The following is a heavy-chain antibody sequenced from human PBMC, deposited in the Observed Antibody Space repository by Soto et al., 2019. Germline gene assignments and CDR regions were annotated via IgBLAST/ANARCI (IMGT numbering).Heavy chain of an antibody. CDR1: GFTFGTYW. Sequence: GGSLRLSCVGSGFTFGTYWLSWVRQAPGKGLEWVGNIKEDGSDKNYVDSVKGRFTMSRDNAQNSLYLQMSSLRAEDTAVYYCAREIVGANALYDYWGQGXQVTVSS. D-gene: IGHD1-26*01. CDR3: AREIVGANALYDY. V-gene: IGHV3-7*03. CDR2: IKEDGSDK. J-gene: IGHJ4*02.